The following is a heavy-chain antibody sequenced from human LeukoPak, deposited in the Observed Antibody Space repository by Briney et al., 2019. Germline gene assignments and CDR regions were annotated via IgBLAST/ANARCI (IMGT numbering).Heavy chain of an antibody. V-gene: IGHV4-59*04. J-gene: IGHJ6*03. CDR3: ARHRWGSGSYPLAYYYYYMDV. Sequence: PSETLSLTCTVSGGSISSYYWSWIRQPPGKGLEWIGSIYHSGSTYYNPSLKSRVTISVDTSKNQFSLKLSSVTAADTAVYYCARHRWGSGSYPLAYYYYYMDVWGKGTTVTVSS. CDR2: IYHSGST. D-gene: IGHD3-10*01. CDR1: GGSISSYY.